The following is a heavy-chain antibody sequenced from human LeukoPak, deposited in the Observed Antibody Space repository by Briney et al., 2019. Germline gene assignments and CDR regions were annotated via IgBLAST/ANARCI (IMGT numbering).Heavy chain of an antibody. V-gene: IGHV4-30-4*01. CDR2: IYYSGST. D-gene: IGHD2-2*01. J-gene: IGHJ4*02. CDR1: GGSISSGDYY. CDR3: TRGPKYCGSTSCYQDYFDY. Sequence: SETLSLTCTVSGGSISSGDYYWSWIRQPPGKGLEWIGYIYYSGSTYYNPSLKSRVTISVDTSKNQFSLKLSSVTAADTAVYYCTRGPKYCGSTSCYQDYFDYWGQGSLVTVSS.